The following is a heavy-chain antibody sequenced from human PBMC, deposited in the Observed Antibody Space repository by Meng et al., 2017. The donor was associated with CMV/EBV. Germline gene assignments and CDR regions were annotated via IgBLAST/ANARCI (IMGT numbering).Heavy chain of an antibody. CDR1: CGFFGGFY. Sequence: QVHTPCAGAGPLQPPETCSLNCRVYCGFFGGFYWSWIRQPPRKGMELIGQNNHSGSTKYNPFIKSRVTISVDTSKNQFSLKLSSVTAADTAVYYCARGVRGWFDPWGQGTLVTVSS. J-gene: IGHJ5*02. V-gene: IGHV4-34*01. CDR3: ARGVRGWFDP. CDR2: NNHSGST.